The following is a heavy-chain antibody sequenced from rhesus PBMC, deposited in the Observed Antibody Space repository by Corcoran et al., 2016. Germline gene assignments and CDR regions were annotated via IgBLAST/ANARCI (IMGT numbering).Heavy chain of an antibody. CDR1: GVSISSNW. CDR3: ARGRTGVITDY. Sequence: QVQLQESGPGLVKPSETLSLTCSVSGVSISSNWWSWIRQPPGKGLEWIGEIDGNSVRTNCNPSLESRVTMSKDASMNQFALKVSAVTAADTAVYYCARGRTGVITDYWGRGVLVTVSS. CDR2: IDGNSVRT. D-gene: IGHD3-22*01. J-gene: IGHJ4*01. V-gene: IGHV4-80*01.